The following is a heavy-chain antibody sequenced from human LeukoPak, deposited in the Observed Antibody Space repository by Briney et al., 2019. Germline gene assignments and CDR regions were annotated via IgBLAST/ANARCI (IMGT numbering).Heavy chain of an antibody. CDR2: TYYRSKWYN. CDR1: GDSVSSNSAA. V-gene: IGHV6-1*01. CDR3: VRDDGIGLDAFDV. Sequence: LSQTLSLTCAVSGDSVSSNSAAWNWIRQPPSRGLEWLGRTYYRSKWYNDYAVSVKSRIAINPDTSKNQFSLQLNSVTPEDTAVYYCVRDDGIGLDAFDVWSPGTMVTVSS. D-gene: IGHD1-14*01. J-gene: IGHJ3*01.